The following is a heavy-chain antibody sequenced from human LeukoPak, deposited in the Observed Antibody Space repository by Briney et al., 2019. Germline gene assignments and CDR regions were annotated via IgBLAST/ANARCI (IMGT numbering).Heavy chain of an antibody. Sequence: PGGSLRLSCAASVFTFSSYGMHWVRQAPGKGLEWVAFIRDDGSNKYYADSVKARFTISRDNSKNTLYLQMNSLRAEDTAVYYCAGRYCSSTSCYSDYWGQGTLVTVSS. V-gene: IGHV3-30*02. D-gene: IGHD2-2*02. CDR3: AGRYCSSTSCYSDY. CDR2: IRDDGSNK. J-gene: IGHJ4*02. CDR1: VFTFSSYG.